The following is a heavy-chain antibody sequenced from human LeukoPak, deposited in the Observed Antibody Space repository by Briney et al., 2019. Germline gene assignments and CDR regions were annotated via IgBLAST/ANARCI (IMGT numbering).Heavy chain of an antibody. CDR2: ISSSGSTI. V-gene: IGHV3-48*03. CDR1: GFTFSSYE. CDR3: ASARTYSSSWYFQH. Sequence: PGGSLRLSCAASGFTFSSYEMNWVRQAPGKGLEWVSYISSSGSTIYYADSVKGRFTISRDNAKNSLYLQMNSLRAEDTAVYYCASARTYSSSWYFQHWGQGTLVTVSS. J-gene: IGHJ1*01. D-gene: IGHD6-13*01.